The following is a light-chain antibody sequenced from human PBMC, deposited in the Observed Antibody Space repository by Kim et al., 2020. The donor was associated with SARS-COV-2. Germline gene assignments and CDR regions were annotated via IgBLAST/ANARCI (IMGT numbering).Light chain of an antibody. J-gene: IGKJ4*01. Sequence: LSPGERATRASRASRSVVNSLAWFQQKPGQAPRLLIFETSNRPTGIPARFSVSGSGTAFTLTISSLEPEDFAVYYCQQRYNWPVTFGGGTKVDIK. V-gene: IGKV3-11*01. CDR1: RSVVNS. CDR2: ETS. CDR3: QQRYNWPVT.